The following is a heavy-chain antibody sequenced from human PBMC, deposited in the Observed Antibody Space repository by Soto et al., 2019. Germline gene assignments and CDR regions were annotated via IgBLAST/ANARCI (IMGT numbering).Heavy chain of an antibody. CDR2: ISAYNGNT. V-gene: IGHV1-18*01. Sequence: ASVKVSCKASGYTFTSYGISWVRQAPGQWFEWMGWISAYNGNTNYAQKLQGRVTMTTDTSTSTAYMELRSLRSDDTAVYYCARDFEPYSSGWYEYFQHWGQGTLVTVSS. J-gene: IGHJ1*01. CDR3: ARDFEPYSSGWYEYFQH. D-gene: IGHD6-19*01. CDR1: GYTFTSYG.